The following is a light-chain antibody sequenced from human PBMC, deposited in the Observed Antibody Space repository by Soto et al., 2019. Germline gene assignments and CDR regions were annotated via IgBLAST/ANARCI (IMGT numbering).Light chain of an antibody. CDR1: QTISSW. V-gene: IGKV1-5*01. Sequence: DIEMTQSPSTLSASVGDRVTLSCRASQTISSWLAWYQQKPGKAPNLLIYDASSLESGVPSRFSGSGSGTEFTLTISSLQPDDFATYYCQQYHSYPLTFGGGTKVEIK. CDR3: QQYHSYPLT. J-gene: IGKJ4*01. CDR2: DAS.